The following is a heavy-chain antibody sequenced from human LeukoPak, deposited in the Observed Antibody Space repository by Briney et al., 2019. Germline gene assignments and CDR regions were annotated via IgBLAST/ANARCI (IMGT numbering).Heavy chain of an antibody. D-gene: IGHD1-26*01. CDR3: ARVRSGSSAGNYGMDV. CDR1: GFTFSSYW. CDR2: INSDGSST. J-gene: IGHJ6*02. Sequence: GGSLRLSCAASGFTFSSYWMHWVRQAPGKGLVWVSRINSDGSSTTYADSVKGRFTISRDIAKNTLYLQMKSLRAEDTAVYYCARVRSGSSAGNYGMDVRGQGTTVTVSS. V-gene: IGHV3-74*01.